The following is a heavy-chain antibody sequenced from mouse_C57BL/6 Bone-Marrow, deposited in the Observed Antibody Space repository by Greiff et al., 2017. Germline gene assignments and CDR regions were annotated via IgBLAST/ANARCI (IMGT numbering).Heavy chain of an antibody. V-gene: IGHV1-50*01. D-gene: IGHD1-1*01. J-gene: IGHJ2*01. CDR3: ASGGDSGSSSYFDD. CDR2: IDPSDSYT. CDR1: GYTFTSYW. Sequence: QVQLQQPGAELVKPGASVKLSCKASGYTFTSYWMQWVKQRPGQGLAWIGEIDPSDSYTNSNQKFKGKATLTVDKSSSNAYMHLSSLTSEDSAVYYCASGGDSGSSSYFDDWGKGTTLTVSS.